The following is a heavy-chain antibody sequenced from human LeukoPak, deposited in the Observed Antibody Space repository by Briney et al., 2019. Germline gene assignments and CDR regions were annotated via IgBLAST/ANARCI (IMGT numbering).Heavy chain of an antibody. J-gene: IGHJ4*02. CDR2: INHSGST. V-gene: IGHV4-34*01. CDR3: ARGREIKDYYDSSGYPLNYYFDY. CDR1: GGSFSGYY. D-gene: IGHD3-22*01. Sequence: SETLSLTCAVYGGSFSGYYWSWIRQPPGKGLEWIGEINHSGSTNYYPSLKSRVTISVDTSKNQFSLKLSSVTAADTAVYYCARGREIKDYYDSSGYPLNYYFDYWGQGTLVTVSS.